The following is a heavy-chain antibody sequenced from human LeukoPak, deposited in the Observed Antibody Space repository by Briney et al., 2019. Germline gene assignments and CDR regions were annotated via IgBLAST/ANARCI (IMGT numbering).Heavy chain of an antibody. CDR3: AISCSGGSCYSEGNYYMDV. CDR2: INPNSGGT. J-gene: IGHJ6*03. V-gene: IGHV1-2*02. CDR1: GYTFTGYY. D-gene: IGHD2-15*01. Sequence: ASVKVSCKASGYTFTGYYMHWVRRAPGQGLEWMGWINPNSGGTNYAQKFQGRVTMTRDTSISTAYMELSRMRSDDTAVYYCAISCSGGSCYSEGNYYMDVWGKGTTVTVSS.